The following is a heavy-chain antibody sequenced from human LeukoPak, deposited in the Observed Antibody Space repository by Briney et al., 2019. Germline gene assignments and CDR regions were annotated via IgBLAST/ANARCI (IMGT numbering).Heavy chain of an antibody. J-gene: IGHJ4*02. D-gene: IGHD2-15*01. CDR1: GFTFSSYS. CDR3: ASICSGVTCFQTRFDS. Sequence: GGSLRLSCAASGFTFSSYSMNWVRQAPEKGLEWVSFISSSGDSIYYADSVKGRFTVSRDNAKNSLYLQMDILRAEDTAMYYCASICSGVTCFQTRFDSWGQGILVTVSS. V-gene: IGHV3-21*06. CDR2: ISSSGDSI.